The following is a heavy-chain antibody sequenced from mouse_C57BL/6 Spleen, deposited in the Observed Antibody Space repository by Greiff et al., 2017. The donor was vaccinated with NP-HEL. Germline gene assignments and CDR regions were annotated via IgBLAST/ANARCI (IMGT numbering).Heavy chain of an antibody. CDR3: GRRDYGNSAWFAY. V-gene: IGHV1-64*01. D-gene: IGHD2-1*01. J-gene: IGHJ3*01. CDR2: IHPNSGST. CDR1: GYTFTSYW. Sequence: QVQLQQPGAELVKPGASVKLSCKASGYTFTSYWMHWVKQRPGQGLEWIGMIHPNSGSTNYNEKFKSKATLTVDKSSSTAYMQLSSLTSEDSAVYYCGRRDYGNSAWFAYWGQGTLVTVSA.